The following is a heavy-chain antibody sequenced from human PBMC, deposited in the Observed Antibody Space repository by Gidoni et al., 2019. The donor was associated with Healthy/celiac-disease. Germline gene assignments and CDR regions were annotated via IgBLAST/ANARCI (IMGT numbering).Heavy chain of an antibody. CDR3: ARVRNYYGSGSYSNWLDP. J-gene: IGHJ5*02. V-gene: IGHV1-46*01. D-gene: IGHD3-10*01. CDR1: GYTFASYY. Sequence: QVQLVQSGAEVKKPGASVKVSCKASGYTFASYYMHWLRPAPGQGLEWMGIINPSGGSTSYEQKFQGRVTMTRDTSTSTVYMELSSLRSEDTAVYYCARVRNYYGSGSYSNWLDPWGQGTLVTVSS. CDR2: INPSGGST.